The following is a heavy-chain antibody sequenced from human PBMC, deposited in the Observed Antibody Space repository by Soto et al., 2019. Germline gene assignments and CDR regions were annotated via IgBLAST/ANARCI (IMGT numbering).Heavy chain of an antibody. CDR3: ARLSYGDYVGAFDI. Sequence: QVQLQESGPGLVKPSETLSLTCTVSGGSISSYYWSWIRQPPGKGLEWIGYIYYSGSTNYNPSLKIRVTISVDTSKNQFSLKLSSVTAADTAVYYCARLSYGDYVGAFDIWGQGTMVTVSS. J-gene: IGHJ3*02. CDR1: GGSISSYY. D-gene: IGHD4-17*01. CDR2: IYYSGST. V-gene: IGHV4-59*08.